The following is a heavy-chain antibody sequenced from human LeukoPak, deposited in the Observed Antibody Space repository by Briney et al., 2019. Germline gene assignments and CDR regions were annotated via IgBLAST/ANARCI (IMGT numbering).Heavy chain of an antibody. V-gene: IGHV4-31*03. CDR1: GGSISSGGYY. J-gene: IGHJ3*02. CDR2: IYYSGST. CDR3: AREPIYCSSTSCYAFDI. Sequence: SETLSLTCTVSGGSISSGGYYWSWIRQHPGKGLEWIGYIYYSGSTYYNPSLKSRVTISVDTSKNQFSLKLSSVTTADTAVYYCAREPIYCSSTSCYAFDIWGQGTMVTVSS. D-gene: IGHD2-2*01.